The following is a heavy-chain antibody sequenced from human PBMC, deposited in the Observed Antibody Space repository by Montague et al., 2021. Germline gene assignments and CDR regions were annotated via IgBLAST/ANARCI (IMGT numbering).Heavy chain of an antibody. D-gene: IGHD2-15*01. J-gene: IGHJ5*02. CDR3: ARPRGTQDHRFDP. V-gene: IGHV4-39*01. CDR2: IHYTGSA. Sequence: SETLSLTCTVSGGSISSDNYYWAWIRQPPGKGLEWIGSIHYTGSAHYNPSLNSRVTISVDTSKNQFSLKLSSVTAADTAVYYCARPRGTQDHRFDPWGQGTLVTVSS. CDR1: GGSISSDNYY.